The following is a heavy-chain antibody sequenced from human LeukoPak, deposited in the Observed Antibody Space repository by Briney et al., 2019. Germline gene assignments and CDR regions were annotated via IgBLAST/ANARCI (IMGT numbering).Heavy chain of an antibody. J-gene: IGHJ4*02. CDR1: GGSFTGYY. CDR2: IIPSGDT. Sequence: PSETLSLTCAVYGGSFTGYYWSWIRQPPGKGLEWIGEIIPSGDTNYNPSLKSRVTISVDTSKNQFSLKLKSVTAADTAVYYCAREKGYCSGGSCYGGTFDYWGQGTLVSVSS. D-gene: IGHD2-15*01. CDR3: AREKGYCSGGSCYGGTFDY. V-gene: IGHV4-34*12.